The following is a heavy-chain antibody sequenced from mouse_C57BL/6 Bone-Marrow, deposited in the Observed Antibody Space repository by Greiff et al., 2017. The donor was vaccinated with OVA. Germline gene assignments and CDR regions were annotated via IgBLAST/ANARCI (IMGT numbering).Heavy chain of an antibody. CDR1: GFTFSSYA. V-gene: IGHV5-4*01. CDR3: AREKRTTGYYFDY. D-gene: IGHD1-1*01. CDR2: ISDGGSYT. J-gene: IGHJ2*01. Sequence: DVQLVESGGGLVKPGGSPKLSCAASGFTFSSYAMSWVRQTPEKRLEWVATISDGGSYTYYPDNVKGRFTISRDNAKNNLYLQMSHLKSEDTAMYYCAREKRTTGYYFDYWGQGTTLTVSS.